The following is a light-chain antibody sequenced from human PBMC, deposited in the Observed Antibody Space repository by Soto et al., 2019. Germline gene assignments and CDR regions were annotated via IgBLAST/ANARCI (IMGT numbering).Light chain of an antibody. Sequence: DXQMPHSPSSLSXSVGDRVTITCRSSQGIKNKLSCFQQKPGKAPKSLIYAASKLQSGFPSHLSFSGSGTDFTITISSLQPEDSATYYCQQYTRYPQTFGQGTKVAIK. V-gene: IGKV1-16*02. CDR3: QQYTRYPQT. J-gene: IGKJ1*01. CDR2: AAS. CDR1: QGIKNK.